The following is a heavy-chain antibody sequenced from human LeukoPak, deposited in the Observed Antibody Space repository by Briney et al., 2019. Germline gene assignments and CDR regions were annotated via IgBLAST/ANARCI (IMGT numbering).Heavy chain of an antibody. V-gene: IGHV3-23*01. J-gene: IGHJ4*02. CDR2: ISNSGRST. CDR1: GFTSSSYA. Sequence: GGSLRLSCAASGFTSSSYAMSWVRQAPGKGLEWVSAISNSGRSTYYSDSVKCRFTISRDNSKNTLYLQMNSLRAEDTAVYYCAKGRYSGYDYQWYFDYWGQGTLVTVSS. CDR3: AKGRYSGYDYQWYFDY. D-gene: IGHD5-12*01.